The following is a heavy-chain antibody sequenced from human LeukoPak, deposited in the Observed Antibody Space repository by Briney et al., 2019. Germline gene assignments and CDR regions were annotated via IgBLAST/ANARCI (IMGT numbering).Heavy chain of an antibody. J-gene: IGHJ4*02. CDR3: ARDLWYSISSGFLDY. CDR1: GYTFTSYA. V-gene: IGHV1-18*01. D-gene: IGHD6-6*01. Sequence: ASAKVSCKASGYTFTSYAISWVRQAPGQGLEWMGWISGYNGNTNYAQNLQGRVTMTTDTSTSTAYMELRSLRSDDTAVYYCARDLWYSISSGFLDYWGQGTLVTVSS. CDR2: ISGYNGNT.